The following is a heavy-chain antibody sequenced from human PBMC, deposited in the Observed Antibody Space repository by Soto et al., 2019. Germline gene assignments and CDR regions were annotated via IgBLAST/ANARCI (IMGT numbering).Heavy chain of an antibody. J-gene: IGHJ4*02. D-gene: IGHD2-15*01. CDR2: IDGSGGDT. Sequence: GGSLRLSCAASGFTFSSYAMAWVRQAPGTGLEWVSGIDGSGGDTSFADSVKGRFSISRDNSKKMLYLHMNSLRAEDTARYYCAKEMVAAAYVETSPFDFWGQGTLVTVSS. CDR3: AKEMVAAAYVETSPFDF. CDR1: GFTFSSYA. V-gene: IGHV3-23*01.